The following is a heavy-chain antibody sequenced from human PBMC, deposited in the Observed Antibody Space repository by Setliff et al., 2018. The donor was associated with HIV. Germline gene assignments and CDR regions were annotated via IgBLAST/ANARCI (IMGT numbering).Heavy chain of an antibody. CDR2: ISSSGTYI. CDR3: TRMIPPRSNRFSSGWFDY. D-gene: IGHD6-19*01. Sequence: GGSLRLSCAASGFSFNTYSMSWVRQAPGKGLEWVSSISSSGTYIYYADSMKGRFTISRDKAGNSLYLQMNNVRAEDMAVYYCTRMIPPRSNRFSSGWFDYWGQGTVVTVSS. CDR1: GFSFNTYS. V-gene: IGHV3-21*01. J-gene: IGHJ4*02.